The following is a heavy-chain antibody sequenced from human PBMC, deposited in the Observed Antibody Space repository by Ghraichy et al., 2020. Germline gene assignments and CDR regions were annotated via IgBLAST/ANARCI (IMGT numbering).Heavy chain of an antibody. CDR1: GFTFSDYH. J-gene: IGHJ5*02. CDR2: IRNKANSYTT. CDR3: ARGLS. Sequence: GGSLRLSCAASGFTFSDYHMDWVHQAPGQGLEWVGRIRNKANSYTTEYAASVKGRFTISRDDSKNSLYLQMNSLKTEDTAVYYCARGLSWGQGTLVTVSS. V-gene: IGHV3-72*01.